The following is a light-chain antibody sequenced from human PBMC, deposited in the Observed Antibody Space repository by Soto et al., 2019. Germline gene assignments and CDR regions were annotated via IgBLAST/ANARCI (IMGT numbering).Light chain of an antibody. Sequence: DFVMTQAPDSLAVSLGERATINCKSSQSVLYNSNNKNCLAWYQQKPGQPPKLLIYWASTRESGVPDRFSGSGSGTDFTLTISSLQAEDVAVYYCQQYYSTPRTFGQGTKVEI. CDR2: WAS. CDR3: QQYYSTPRT. V-gene: IGKV4-1*01. CDR1: QSVLYNSNNKNC. J-gene: IGKJ1*01.